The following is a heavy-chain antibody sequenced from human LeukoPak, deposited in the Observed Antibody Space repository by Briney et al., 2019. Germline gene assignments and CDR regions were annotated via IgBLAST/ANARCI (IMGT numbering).Heavy chain of an antibody. CDR3: ARDSSEFRSLIPH. Sequence: ASVKVSCKASGGTFISHAISWVRQAPGQGLEWMGGIIPIFGTAKYAQKFQGRVTITADESTSTAYMELSSLRSEDTAVYYCARDSSEFRSLIPHWGQGTLVTVSS. D-gene: IGHD2-21*01. CDR1: GGTFISHA. J-gene: IGHJ1*01. CDR2: IIPIFGTA. V-gene: IGHV1-69*13.